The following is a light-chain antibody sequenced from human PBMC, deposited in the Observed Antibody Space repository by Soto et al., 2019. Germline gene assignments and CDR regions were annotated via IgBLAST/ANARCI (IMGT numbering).Light chain of an antibody. CDR3: KQYDTWPPL. CDR1: QSVNKN. CDR2: HAS. V-gene: IGKV3-15*01. Sequence: EMVVTQSPATLSASLGERVTLSCRASQSVNKNLAWYQQKPGQAPRLLIYHASTTVTGIPARFSGSGSGTDFTLTVNSLQSEDFALYYCKQYDTWPPLFGQGTKLDI. J-gene: IGKJ2*01.